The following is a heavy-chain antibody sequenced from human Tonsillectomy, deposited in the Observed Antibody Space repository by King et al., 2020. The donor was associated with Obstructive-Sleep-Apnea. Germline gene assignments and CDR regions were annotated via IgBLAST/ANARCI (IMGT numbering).Heavy chain of an antibody. Sequence: VQLVESGGDLVKPGGSLRLSCAASGFTFTNAWMSWVRQAPGKGLEWVGRIKSKTDGGTTDYAAPVKGRFTISRDDSKNPLFLQMNSLKSEDTAVYYCTTRYCSGRSCRFFYYYAMDVWGQGTTVTVSS. CDR3: TTRYCSGRSCRFFYYYAMDV. V-gene: IGHV3-15*01. CDR1: GFTFTNAW. D-gene: IGHD2-15*01. J-gene: IGHJ6*02. CDR2: IKSKTDGGTT.